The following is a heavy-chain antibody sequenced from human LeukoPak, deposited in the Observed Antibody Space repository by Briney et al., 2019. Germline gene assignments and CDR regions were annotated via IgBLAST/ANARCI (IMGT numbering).Heavy chain of an antibody. CDR1: GFTFSDYY. J-gene: IGHJ4*02. D-gene: IGHD3-22*01. CDR3: ARPRMKYYYDSSGYYDY. V-gene: IGHV3-11*04. CDR2: ISSSGSTI. Sequence: GGSLRLSCAASGFTFSDYYMSWIRQAPGKGLEWVSYISSSGSTIYYADSVKDRFTISRDNAKNSLYLQMNSLRAEDTAVYYCARPRMKYYYDSSGYYDYWGQGTLVTVSS.